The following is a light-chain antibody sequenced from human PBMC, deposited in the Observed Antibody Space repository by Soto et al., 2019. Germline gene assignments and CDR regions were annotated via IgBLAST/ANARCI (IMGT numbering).Light chain of an antibody. CDR1: QGISSY. CDR3: QHYNSYSEA. Sequence: DIQVTQSPSFLSASVGDIVTITFRASQGISSYLAWYQQKPGKAPNLLVYAASTLQSGVPSRFSGSGSGTDFTLTISSLQPDDFATYYCQHYNSYSEAFGQGTKVDI. J-gene: IGKJ1*01. CDR2: AAS. V-gene: IGKV1-9*01.